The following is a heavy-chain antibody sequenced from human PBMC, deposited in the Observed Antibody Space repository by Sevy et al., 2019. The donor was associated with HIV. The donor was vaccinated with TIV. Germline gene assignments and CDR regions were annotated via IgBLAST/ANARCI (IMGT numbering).Heavy chain of an antibody. V-gene: IGHV4-59*08. J-gene: IGHJ4*02. CDR2: IYYNGHI. D-gene: IGHD1-26*01. CDR3: AGENAWGRGYS. Sequence: SENLSLTCTVSGGSITSLYWNWILQPPGKGLEWIANIYYNGHINYNPSLKSRVTLSLDTSKNQFSLRLSSVTAADTAMYYCAGENAWGRGYSWGQGTLVTVSS. CDR1: GGSITSLY.